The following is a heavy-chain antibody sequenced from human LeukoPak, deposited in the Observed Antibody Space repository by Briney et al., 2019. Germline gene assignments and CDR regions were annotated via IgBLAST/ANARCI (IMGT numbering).Heavy chain of an antibody. Sequence: SETLSLTCTVSGYSISSGYYWGWIRQPPGKGLEWIGSIYHSGSTYYNPSLKSRVIISVDTSKNQFSLKLSSVTAADTAVYYCARVLFPHGDYRILAPGQEDYWGQGTLVTVSS. D-gene: IGHD4-17*01. CDR3: ARVLFPHGDYRILAPGQEDY. J-gene: IGHJ4*02. CDR2: IYHSGST. CDR1: GYSISSGYY. V-gene: IGHV4-38-2*02.